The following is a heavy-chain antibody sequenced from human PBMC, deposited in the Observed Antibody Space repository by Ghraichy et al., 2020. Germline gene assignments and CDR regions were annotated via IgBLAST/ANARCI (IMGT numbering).Heavy chain of an antibody. Sequence: GGSLRLSCAASGFTFSSYSMNWVRQAPGKGLEWVSSISSSSSYIYYADSVKGRFTISRDNAKNSLYLQMNSLRAEDTAVYYCARDREVRPGAFDIWGQGTMVTVSS. CDR1: GFTFSSYS. CDR3: ARDREVRPGAFDI. J-gene: IGHJ3*02. CDR2: ISSSSSYI. V-gene: IGHV3-21*01. D-gene: IGHD3-10*01.